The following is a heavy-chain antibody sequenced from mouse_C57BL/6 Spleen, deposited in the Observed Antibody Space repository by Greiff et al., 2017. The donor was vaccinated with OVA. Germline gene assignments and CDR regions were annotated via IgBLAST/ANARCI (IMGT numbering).Heavy chain of an antibody. J-gene: IGHJ4*01. CDR1: GYAFSSSW. D-gene: IGHD1-1*01. CDR3: ANLLLRAMDY. Sequence: QVQLQQSGPELVKPGASVKISCKASGYAFSSSWMNWVKQRPGKGLEWIGRIYPGDGDTNYNGKFKGKATLTADKSSSTAYMQLSSLTSEDSAVYFCANLLLRAMDYWGQGTSVTVSS. V-gene: IGHV1-82*01. CDR2: IYPGDGDT.